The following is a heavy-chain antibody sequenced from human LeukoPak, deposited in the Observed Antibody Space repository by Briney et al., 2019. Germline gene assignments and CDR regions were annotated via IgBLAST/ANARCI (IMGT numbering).Heavy chain of an antibody. V-gene: IGHV1-8*01. J-gene: IGHJ4*02. D-gene: IGHD3-10*01. CDR3: ARGRRLLWFGELPPYYFDY. CDR2: MNPNSGNT. Sequence: ASVKVSCKASGYTFTSYDINWVRQATGQGLEWMGWMNPNSGNTGYAQKFQGRVTMTRNTSISTAYMELSSLRSEGTAVYYCARGRRLLWFGELPPYYFDYWGQGTLVTVSS. CDR1: GYTFTSYD.